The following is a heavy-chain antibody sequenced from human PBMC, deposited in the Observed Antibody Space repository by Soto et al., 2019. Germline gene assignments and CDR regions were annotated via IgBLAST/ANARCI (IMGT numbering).Heavy chain of an antibody. CDR1: GFNFSNLH. CDR2: ITSSSDTI. CDR3: ARVVVVIPPGYYYAMDV. D-gene: IGHD3-22*01. V-gene: IGHV3-48*02. Sequence: GVYLGLSCAASGFNFSNLHRNWFPQAPGRGLEWVAYITSSSDTIYYSDSVKGRFTISRDNGKNSLFLQMNSLRDEDTAVYYCARVVVVIPPGYYYAMDVWGQGT. J-gene: IGHJ6*02.